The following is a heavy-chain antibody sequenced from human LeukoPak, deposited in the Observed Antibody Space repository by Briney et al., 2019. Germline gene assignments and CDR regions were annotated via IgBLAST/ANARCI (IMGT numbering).Heavy chain of an antibody. J-gene: IGHJ4*02. CDR2: ISYDGSNK. Sequence: GGSLRLSCAASGFTFSSYAMHWVRQAPGKGLEWVAVISYDGSNKYYADSVKGRFTISRDNAKNSLYLQMNSLRAEDTAVYYCARTMVRGAIASWGQGTLVTVSS. CDR1: GFTFSSYA. D-gene: IGHD3-10*01. V-gene: IGHV3-30-3*01. CDR3: ARTMVRGAIAS.